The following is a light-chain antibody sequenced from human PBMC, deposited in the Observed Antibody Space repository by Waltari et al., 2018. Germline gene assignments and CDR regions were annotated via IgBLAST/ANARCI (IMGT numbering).Light chain of an antibody. CDR3: HVRSNWPPVT. J-gene: IGKJ4*01. CDR1: QSVTEY. Sequence: EIVLTQHPATLSLSPGETATLSCRASQSVTEYLAWYQQIPGQAPRLLIYDASNRATGIPARFSGSGSGTDFTLTISSLEPEDFAIYYCHVRSNWPPVTFGGGTKVEIK. V-gene: IGKV3-11*01. CDR2: DAS.